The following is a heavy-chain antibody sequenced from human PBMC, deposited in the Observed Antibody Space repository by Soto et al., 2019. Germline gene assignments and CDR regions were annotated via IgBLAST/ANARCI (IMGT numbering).Heavy chain of an antibody. Sequence: PWETLSLTCTVSGVSVSSYYWSWIRQPAGKGLEWIGRFYTSGNTNYNPSLKSRVTMSLDTSKNQFSLKLSSVTAADTAVYFCASDSTGWFDPWGQGTLVTVSS. D-gene: IGHD7-27*01. CDR2: FYTSGNT. CDR3: ASDSTGWFDP. V-gene: IGHV4-4*07. CDR1: GVSVSSYY. J-gene: IGHJ5*02.